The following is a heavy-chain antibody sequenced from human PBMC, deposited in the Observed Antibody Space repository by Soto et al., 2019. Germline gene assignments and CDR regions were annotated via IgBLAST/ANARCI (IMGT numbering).Heavy chain of an antibody. CDR2: IYYCGST. CDR3: AREGDSSGYYDY. CDR1: GGSVSSGSYY. Sequence: SETLSLTCTVSGGSVSSGSYYWSWIRQPPGKGLEWIGYIYYCGSTNYNPSLKSRVTISVDTSKNQFSLKLSSVTAADTAVYYCAREGDSSGYYDYWGQGTLVTVSS. V-gene: IGHV4-61*01. D-gene: IGHD3-22*01. J-gene: IGHJ4*02.